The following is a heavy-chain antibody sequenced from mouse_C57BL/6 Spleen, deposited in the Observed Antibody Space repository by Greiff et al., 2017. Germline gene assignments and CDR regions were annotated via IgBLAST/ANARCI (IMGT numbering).Heavy chain of an antibody. Sequence: VQLQQSGPELVKPGASVKISCKASGYAFSSSWMNWVKQRPGKGLEWIGRIYPGDGDTNYNGKFKGKATLTADKSSSTAYMQLSSLTSEDSAVYFCARDGSNYVDYWGQGTTLTVSS. CDR1: GYAFSSSW. CDR2: IYPGDGDT. J-gene: IGHJ2*01. CDR3: ARDGSNYVDY. V-gene: IGHV1-82*01. D-gene: IGHD2-3*01.